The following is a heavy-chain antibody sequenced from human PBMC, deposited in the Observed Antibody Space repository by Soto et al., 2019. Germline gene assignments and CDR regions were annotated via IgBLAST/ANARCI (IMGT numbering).Heavy chain of an antibody. V-gene: IGHV3-23*01. CDR2: ISGSGGST. CDR3: AKDRGVLGSGWYNPTTADASDI. CDR1: GFSFTNHA. J-gene: IGHJ3*02. Sequence: EVQLLESGGGLVQPGGSLRLSCVASGFSFTNHAMSWVRQPPGKGLEWVSAISGSGGSTYYADSENGRFTISRDNSKYTLYLQMQRLRVEDTAVYYCAKDRGVLGSGWYNPTTADASDIWGQGTMVTVSS. D-gene: IGHD6-19*01.